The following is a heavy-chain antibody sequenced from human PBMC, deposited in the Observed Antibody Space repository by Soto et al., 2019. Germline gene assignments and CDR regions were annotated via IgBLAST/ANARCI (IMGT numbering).Heavy chain of an antibody. Sequence: EVQLLESGGGLVQPGGSLRLSCAASGFTFSSYAMSWVRQAPGKGLEWVSAISGSGGSTYYADSVKGRFTISRDNSKNTLYLQMNSLSAEDTALYYCVLWPLYAFDYWGQGTLVTVSS. CDR3: VLWPLYAFDY. V-gene: IGHV3-23*01. CDR2: ISGSGGST. D-gene: IGHD3-10*01. J-gene: IGHJ4*02. CDR1: GFTFSSYA.